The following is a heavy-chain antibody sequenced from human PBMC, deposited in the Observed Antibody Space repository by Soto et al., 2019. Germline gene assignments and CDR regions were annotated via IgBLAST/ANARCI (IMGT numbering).Heavy chain of an antibody. CDR2: IYSGGNT. V-gene: IGHV3-53*01. D-gene: IGHD6-13*01. CDR3: ARDPPGIAASGAGG. Sequence: EVQLVESGGGLIQPGGSLRLSCAASGFTVSNNYMRWVRQAPGKGLEWVSLIYSGGNTHYADSVKGRFTISRDDSKNTLYLQMNSLRVEDTAVYYGARDPPGIAASGAGGWGQGTLVTVSS. CDR1: GFTVSNNY. J-gene: IGHJ4*02.